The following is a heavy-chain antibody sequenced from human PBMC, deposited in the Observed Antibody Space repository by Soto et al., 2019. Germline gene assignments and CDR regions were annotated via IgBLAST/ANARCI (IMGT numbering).Heavy chain of an antibody. CDR3: AAGGGLPRYY. CDR1: GGSISSGGYS. Sequence: QLQLQESGSGLVKPSQTLSLTCAVSGGSISSGGYSWSWIRQPPGKGLEWIGYIYHSGSTYYNPSLKGRVTITVHRSKNQCSLRLSSVTAADTAVYYCAAGGGLPRYYWGQGTLVTVSS. J-gene: IGHJ4*02. V-gene: IGHV4-30-2*01. D-gene: IGHD5-12*01. CDR2: IYHSGST.